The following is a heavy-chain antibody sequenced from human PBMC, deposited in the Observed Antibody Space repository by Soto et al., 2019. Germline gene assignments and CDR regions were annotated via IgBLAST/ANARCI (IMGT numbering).Heavy chain of an antibody. CDR1: GYTFTSYD. V-gene: IGHV1-8*01. D-gene: IGHD3-22*01. J-gene: IGHJ6*02. CDR3: ARALLSHSYDSGGYDSYFHAMDV. CDR2: MNPNSGNT. Sequence: ASVKVSCKASGYTFTSYDINWVRQATGQGLEWMGWMNPNSGNTGYAQIFQGRVSIVADISTSTAYMELSRLRSEDTAVYYCARALLSHSYDSGGYDSYFHAMDVWRQGTTVTVSS.